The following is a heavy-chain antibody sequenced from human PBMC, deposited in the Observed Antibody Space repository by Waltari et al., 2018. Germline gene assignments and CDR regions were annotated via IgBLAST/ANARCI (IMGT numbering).Heavy chain of an antibody. V-gene: IGHV3-74*03. J-gene: IGHJ4*02. Sequence: EVQLVESGGGLIQPGGSLRLSCAASGFTFNTYWMYWVRQVPGKGLVWVSRINGDGSGTMYADSVKGRFTISRDNAKNTFYLQMNSLRVEDTAVYYCARDGAGDIDLDNWGQGTLVTVSS. CDR1: GFTFNTYW. CDR3: ARDGAGDIDLDN. D-gene: IGHD6-13*01. CDR2: INGDGSGT.